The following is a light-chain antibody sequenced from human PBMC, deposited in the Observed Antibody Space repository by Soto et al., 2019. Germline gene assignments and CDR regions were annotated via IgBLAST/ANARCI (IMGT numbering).Light chain of an antibody. Sequence: QSALTQPASVSGSPGQSITISCTGTSSDVGSYNLVSWYQQHPGKAPKLMIYEGSKRPSVVSNRFSGSKSGNTASLTISGLQDEDEADYYCCSYAGSPPWVFGGGTKLTVL. CDR1: SSDVGSYNL. V-gene: IGLV2-23*01. CDR3: CSYAGSPPWV. J-gene: IGLJ3*02. CDR2: EGS.